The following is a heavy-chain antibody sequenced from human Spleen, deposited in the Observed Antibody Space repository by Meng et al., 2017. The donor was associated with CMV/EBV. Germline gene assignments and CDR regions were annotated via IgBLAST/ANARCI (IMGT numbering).Heavy chain of an antibody. CDR3: ARDEGTGGYYYGMDV. CDR1: GFTFSSYA. V-gene: IGHV3-30-3*01. J-gene: IGHJ6*02. CDR2: ISYDGSNK. Sequence: SLKISCAASGFTFSSYAMHWVRQAPGKGLEWVAVISYDGSNKYYADSVKGRFTISRDNSKNTLYLQMNSLRGEDPAVYYCARDEGTGGYYYGMDVWGQGTTVTVSS. D-gene: IGHD1-1*01.